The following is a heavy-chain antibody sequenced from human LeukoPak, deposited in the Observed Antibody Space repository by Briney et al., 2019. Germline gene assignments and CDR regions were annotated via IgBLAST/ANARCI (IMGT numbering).Heavy chain of an antibody. CDR1: GGSISSYF. CDR2: IYYSGST. D-gene: IGHD6-19*01. CDR3: ARAQSSGWFYFDY. V-gene: IGHV4-59*01. J-gene: IGHJ4*02. Sequence: SETLSLTCTVSGGSISSYFWSWIRQPPGKGLEWIGYIYYSGSTNYNPSLKSRVTISVDTSKNQFSLKLSSVTAADTAVYYCARAQSSGWFYFDYWGQGTLVTVSS.